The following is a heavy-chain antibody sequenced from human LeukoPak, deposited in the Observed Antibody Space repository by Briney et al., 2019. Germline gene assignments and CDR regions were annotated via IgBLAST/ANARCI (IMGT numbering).Heavy chain of an antibody. D-gene: IGHD3-22*01. Sequence: SETLSLTCAVYGGSFSGYYWSWIRQPPVKGLEWIGYIYYSGSTNYNPSLKSRVTISVDTSKNQFSLKLSSVTAADTAVYYCARQAIDSSGYYSYYFDYWGQGTLVTVSS. J-gene: IGHJ4*02. CDR2: IYYSGST. V-gene: IGHV4-59*08. CDR1: GGSFSGYY. CDR3: ARQAIDSSGYYSYYFDY.